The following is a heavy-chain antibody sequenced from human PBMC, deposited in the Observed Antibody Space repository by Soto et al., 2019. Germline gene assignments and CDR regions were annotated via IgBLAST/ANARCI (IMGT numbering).Heavy chain of an antibody. D-gene: IGHD3-10*01. CDR2: MNPNSGNT. CDR1: GYTFTSYD. Sequence: QVQLVQSGAEVTKPGASVKVSCKASGYTFTSYDINWVRQATGQGLEWMGWMNPNSGNTGYAQMYQGSLTITSNTSISRAYMELSSLRSADTAVYYCPRGQRPIYYGSGRYLAAVYCGQATLVTVSS. CDR3: PRGQRPIYYGSGRYLAAVY. V-gene: IGHV1-8*01. J-gene: IGHJ4*02.